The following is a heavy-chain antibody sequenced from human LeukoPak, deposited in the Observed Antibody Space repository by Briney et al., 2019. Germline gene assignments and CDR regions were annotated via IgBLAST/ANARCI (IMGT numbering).Heavy chain of an antibody. D-gene: IGHD1-26*01. CDR3: ASSAPRVGAPDY. J-gene: IGHJ4*02. V-gene: IGHV4-34*01. CDR1: GGSFSGYY. Sequence: PSETLSLTCAVYGGSFSGYYWSWIRQPPGKGLEWIGEINHSGSTNYNPSLKSRVTISVDTSKNQFSLKLSPVTAADTAVYYCASSAPRVGAPDYWGQGTLVTVSS. CDR2: INHSGST.